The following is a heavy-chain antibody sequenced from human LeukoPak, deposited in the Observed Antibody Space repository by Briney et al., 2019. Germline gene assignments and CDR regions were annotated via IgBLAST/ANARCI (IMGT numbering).Heavy chain of an antibody. V-gene: IGHV3-23*01. J-gene: IGHJ4*02. CDR3: ARDWGGRSAVAGTFDY. Sequence: GGSLRLSCTASGFTFVNYAMSWVRQAPGKGLEWVSAISGGGGTTYYADSVKGRFTISRDSSKNTLYLQMNSLRAEDTAVYYCARDWGGRSAVAGTFDYWGQGTLVTVSS. CDR2: ISGGGGTT. CDR1: GFTFVNYA. D-gene: IGHD6-19*01.